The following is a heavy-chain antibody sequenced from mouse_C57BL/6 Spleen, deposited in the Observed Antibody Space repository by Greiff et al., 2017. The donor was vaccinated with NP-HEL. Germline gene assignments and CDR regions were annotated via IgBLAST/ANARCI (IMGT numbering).Heavy chain of an antibody. CDR3: ARGRTGDWYIDV. J-gene: IGHJ1*03. Sequence: QVQLQQPGTELVKPGASVKLSCKASVYTFTSYWMHWVKQRPGQGLEWIGNINPSNGGTNYNEKFKSKATLTVDKSSSTAYMQLSSLTSEDSAVYFCARGRTGDWYIDVWGTGTTVTVSS. CDR1: VYTFTSYW. CDR2: INPSNGGT. D-gene: IGHD4-1*01. V-gene: IGHV1-53*01.